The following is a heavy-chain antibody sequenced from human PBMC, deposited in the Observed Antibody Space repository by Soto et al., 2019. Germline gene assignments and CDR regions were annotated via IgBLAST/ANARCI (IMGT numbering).Heavy chain of an antibody. J-gene: IGHJ3*02. CDR2: IGTAGDT. V-gene: IGHV3-13*01. CDR1: GFTFSSYD. D-gene: IGHD5-18*01. CDR3: ERTRREVDTAMDDAFDI. Sequence: GGSLRLSCAASGFTFSSYDMHWVRQATGKGLEWVPAIGTAGDTYYPGSVKGRFNISRENTKNSLYFKMNSLRAGDRVVFYCERTRREVDTAMDDAFDIWGKGTMVTVSS.